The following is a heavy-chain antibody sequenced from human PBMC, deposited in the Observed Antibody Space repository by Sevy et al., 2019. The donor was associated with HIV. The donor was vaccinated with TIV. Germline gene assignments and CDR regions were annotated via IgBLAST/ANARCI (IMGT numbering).Heavy chain of an antibody. CDR3: ALTNSADYYDSGAFHL. D-gene: IGHD3-22*01. Sequence: GGSLRLSCTVTGFTFSGFSFSHYSMNWVRQAPGRGLEWVSSISYNSNFILYADPVKGRFTISRDDAKNSLFLLMDRLRADDTAMYYCALTNSADYYDSGAFHLWGRGTMATVSS. CDR2: ISYNSNFI. CDR1: GFSFSHYS. V-gene: IGHV3-21*06. J-gene: IGHJ3*01.